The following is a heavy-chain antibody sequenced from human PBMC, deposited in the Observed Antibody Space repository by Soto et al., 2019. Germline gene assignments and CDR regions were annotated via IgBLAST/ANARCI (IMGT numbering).Heavy chain of an antibody. V-gene: IGHV3-48*01. CDR3: ARGKDLRSVPPWGVTQSYWYFDL. D-gene: IGHD2-21*02. J-gene: IGHJ2*01. CDR1: GFTFSSYS. Sequence: GGSLRLSCAASGFTFSSYSMNWVRQAPGKGLEWVSYISSSSSTIYYADSVKGRFTISRDNAKNSLYLQMKSLRAEDTAVYYCARGKDLRSVPPWGVTQSYWYFDLWGRGTLVTVSS. CDR2: ISSSSSTI.